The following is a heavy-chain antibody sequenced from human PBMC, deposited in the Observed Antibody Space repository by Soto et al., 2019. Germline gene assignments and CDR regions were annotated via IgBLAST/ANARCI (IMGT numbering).Heavy chain of an antibody. Sequence: QVQLVQSGPEVKKPGASVKVSCKTSGYTFTNFDISWVRQAPGHGLAWMGWVTTDKGQTTYAQKLHGRVTMTTDTSTSTAYMELRSLRSDDTAVYYSATRCPAVDYWGQGTLVTVSS. CDR1: GYTFTNFD. CDR3: ATRCPAVDY. V-gene: IGHV1-18*01. D-gene: IGHD6-19*01. CDR2: VTTDKGQT. J-gene: IGHJ4*02.